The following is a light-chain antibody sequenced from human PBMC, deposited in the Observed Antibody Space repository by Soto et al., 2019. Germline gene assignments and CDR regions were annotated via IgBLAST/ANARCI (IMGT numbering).Light chain of an antibody. V-gene: IGKV3-11*01. CDR2: DAS. CDR3: QQRSNWPPGA. CDR1: QSVSSY. J-gene: IGKJ4*01. Sequence: EIVLTQSPATLSLSPGERAILSCRDSQSVSSYLAWYQQKPGQAPRLLIYDASNRATGIPARFSGSGSGTDFTLTISSLEPEDFAVYYCQQRSNWPPGAFGGGTKVEIK.